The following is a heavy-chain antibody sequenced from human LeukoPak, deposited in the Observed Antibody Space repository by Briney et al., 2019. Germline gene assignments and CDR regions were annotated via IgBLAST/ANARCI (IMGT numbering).Heavy chain of an antibody. V-gene: IGHV4-59*08. D-gene: IGHD3-22*01. CDR3: ARHNYYDGSGYSFIDY. CDR1: GASISSYY. J-gene: IGHJ4*02. CDR2: IYYSGST. Sequence: SETLSLTCTVSGASISSYYWSWLRQPPGKGLEWIGYIYYSGSTNYNPSLKSRVTISVDTSKNQFSLKLSSVTAADTAVYYCARHNYYDGSGYSFIDYWGQGSLVTVSS.